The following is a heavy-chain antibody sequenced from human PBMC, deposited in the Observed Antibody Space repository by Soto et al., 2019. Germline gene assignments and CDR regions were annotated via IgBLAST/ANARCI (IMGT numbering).Heavy chain of an antibody. CDR1: GGSISSYY. D-gene: IGHD2-2*01. CDR3: TSAAIPYYYYMDV. CDR2: IYYSGST. J-gene: IGHJ6*03. V-gene: IGHV4-59*08. Sequence: LSLTCTVSGGSISSYYWSWIRQPPGKGLEWIGYIYYSGSTNYNPSLKSRVTISVDTSKNQFSLKLSSVTAADTAVYYCTSAAIPYYYYMDVWGKGTTVTVSS.